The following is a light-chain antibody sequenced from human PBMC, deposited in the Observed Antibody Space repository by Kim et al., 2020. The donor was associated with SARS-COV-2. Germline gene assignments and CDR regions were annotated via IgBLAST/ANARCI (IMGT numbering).Light chain of an antibody. Sequence: AMSPGERATLSGRASQSVSNYLAWYQQTPGQAPRLLIYDDSTRATGIPARFSGSGFGTDFTLTISSLETEDFAVYYCQQRTSALTFGGGTKVDIK. CDR2: DDS. J-gene: IGKJ4*01. CDR3: QQRTSALT. CDR1: QSVSNY. V-gene: IGKV3-11*01.